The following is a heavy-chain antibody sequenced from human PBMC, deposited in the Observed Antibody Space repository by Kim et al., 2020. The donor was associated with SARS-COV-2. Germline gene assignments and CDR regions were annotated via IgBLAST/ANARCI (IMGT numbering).Heavy chain of an antibody. CDR1: GFTFSSYS. CDR2: ISSSSSTI. Sequence: GGSLRLSCAASGFTFSSYSMHWVRQAPGKGLEWVSSISSSSSTIYYADSVKGRFTTARDNAKNSLYLQMNSLRDEDTAVYYCARVPPKVTFGGVMGAYYYDIGVWRRGTTDTVS. J-gene: IGHJ6*02. D-gene: IGHD3-16*01. V-gene: IGHV3-48*02. CDR3: ARVPPKVTFGGVMGAYYYDIGV.